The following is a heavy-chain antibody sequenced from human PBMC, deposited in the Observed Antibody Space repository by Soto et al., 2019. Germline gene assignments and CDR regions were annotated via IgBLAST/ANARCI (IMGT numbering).Heavy chain of an antibody. CDR3: ARSGYERFADY. Sequence: SVEVSCKASGGTFSSYAISWVRQAPGQGLEWMGGIIPIFGTANYAQKFQGRVTITADKSTSTAYMELSSLRSEDTAVYYCARSGYERFADYWGQGTLVTVSS. V-gene: IGHV1-69*06. J-gene: IGHJ4*02. CDR2: IIPIFGTA. D-gene: IGHD5-12*01. CDR1: GGTFSSYA.